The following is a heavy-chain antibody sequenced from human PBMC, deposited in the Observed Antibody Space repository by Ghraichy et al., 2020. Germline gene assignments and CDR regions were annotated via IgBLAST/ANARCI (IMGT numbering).Heavy chain of an antibody. CDR3: ARVPGPVTTSGIDY. CDR2: ITGSGVSI. V-gene: IGHV3-23*01. J-gene: IGHJ4*02. D-gene: IGHD4-17*01. Sequence: GSLRLSCIVSGFTSSSFAMTWVRQAPGKGLEWVSAITGSGVSINYGDSVKGRFTISRDNSKNTVFLQMNSLSVEDTAIYYCARVPGPVTTSGIDYWGQGTLVTVSS. CDR1: GFTSSSFA.